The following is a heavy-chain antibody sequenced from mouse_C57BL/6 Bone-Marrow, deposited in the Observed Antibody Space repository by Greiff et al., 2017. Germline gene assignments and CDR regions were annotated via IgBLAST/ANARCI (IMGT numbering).Heavy chain of an antibody. CDR2: IHLNSGST. CDR1: GYTFTSYW. Sequence: VQLQQPGAELVKPGASVKLSCKASGYTFTSYWMHWVKQRPGQGLEWIGMIHLNSGSTNYNEKFKSKATLTVDKSSSTAYMQLSSLTSADSAVYYSEREKVATDYYDGWGKGATLTVAS. CDR3: EREKVATDYYDG. D-gene: IGHD1-1*01. J-gene: IGHJ2*01. V-gene: IGHV1-64*01.